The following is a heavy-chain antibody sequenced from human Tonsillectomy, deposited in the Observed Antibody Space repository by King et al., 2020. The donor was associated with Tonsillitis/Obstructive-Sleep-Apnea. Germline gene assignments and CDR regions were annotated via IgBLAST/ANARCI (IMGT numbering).Heavy chain of an antibody. J-gene: IGHJ4*02. CDR2: ITSGASTI. V-gene: IGHV3-11*01. CDR3: ASPKYYYDSDGYYFDY. CDR1: GFTFSDYY. D-gene: IGHD3-22*01. Sequence: QLVQSGGGLVKPGGSLRLSCAASGFTFSDYYMSWFRQAPGKGLEWVSYITSGASTIYYADSVKGRFTISRDNAKNSLYLQMNSLRAEDTAVYYCASPKYYYDSDGYYFDYWGQGTLVTVSS.